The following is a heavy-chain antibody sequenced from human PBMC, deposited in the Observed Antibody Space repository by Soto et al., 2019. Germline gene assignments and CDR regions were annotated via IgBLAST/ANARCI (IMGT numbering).Heavy chain of an antibody. Sequence: QVHLVQSGVEVKTPGASVKVSCQASGYTFFTYDISWVRQAPGQGLEWMGWISTYSGDTKYAQKFQGRVTMTTDTSTTTAYLELMSLRSDDTAVYYCARHHGPTTSENGFDPWGQGTLVTGAS. D-gene: IGHD5-12*01. V-gene: IGHV1-18*01. J-gene: IGHJ5*02. CDR3: ARHHGPTTSENGFDP. CDR2: ISTYSGDT. CDR1: GYTFFTYD.